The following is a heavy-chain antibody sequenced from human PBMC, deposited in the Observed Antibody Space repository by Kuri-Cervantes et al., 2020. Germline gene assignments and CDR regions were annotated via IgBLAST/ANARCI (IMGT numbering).Heavy chain of an antibody. V-gene: IGHV3-30-3*01. J-gene: IGHJ4*02. D-gene: IGHD2-15*01. Sequence: GGSRRLCCAAAGFTFSSYAMPWVRQAPGKGLGWVAVISSDGSNKYYADSVKGRFTISRDNSKNTLYRQMNSLRAEDTAVYYCARGGKLGHCSGGSCYSPDYWGQGTLVTVSS. CDR2: ISSDGSNK. CDR1: GFTFSSYA. CDR3: ARGGKLGHCSGGSCYSPDY.